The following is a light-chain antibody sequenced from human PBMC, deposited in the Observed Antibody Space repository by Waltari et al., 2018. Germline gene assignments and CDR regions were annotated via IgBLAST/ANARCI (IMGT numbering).Light chain of an antibody. J-gene: IGLJ7*01. CDR3: YSRDSIGNQGF. Sequence: SYELTQPPSVSVSPGQTARITCSGDALPKKFAYWFQLKPGQSPLLIIYEDIKRHPGIPVRGSGYSSWTVATLTITGAQVEDESDYYCYSRDSIGNQGFFGGGTRLTVL. CDR1: ALPKKF. CDR2: EDI. V-gene: IGLV3-10*01.